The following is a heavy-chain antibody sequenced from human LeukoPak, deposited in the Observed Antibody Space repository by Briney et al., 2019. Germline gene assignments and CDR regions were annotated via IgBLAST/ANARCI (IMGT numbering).Heavy chain of an antibody. CDR3: ASGLYGGVFDN. V-gene: IGHV3-23*01. D-gene: IGHD4/OR15-4a*01. Sequence: GGSLRLSCVLSGFTFRNYAMNWVRQAPGKGVEWISDISTGSDSTYHIESVRGRFTISRDNSKNTLYLQMNSLRLDDTAVYYCASGLYGGVFDNWGQGTLVTVSS. CDR1: GFTFRNYA. J-gene: IGHJ4*02. CDR2: ISTGSDST.